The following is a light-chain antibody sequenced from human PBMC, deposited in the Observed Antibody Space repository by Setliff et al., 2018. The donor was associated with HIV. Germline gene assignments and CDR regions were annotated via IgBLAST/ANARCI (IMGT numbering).Light chain of an antibody. V-gene: IGLV2-14*03. J-gene: IGLJ1*01. Sequence: QSVLTQPASVSGSPGQSITISCTGTSSDVGRYNYVSWYQQHPGKTPKLIIYGVSKWPSGVSNRFSASKSGNTASLTISGLQAEDEADYYCCSYTSISTYVFGTGTRSPS. CDR3: CSYTSISTYV. CDR2: GVS. CDR1: SSDVGRYNY.